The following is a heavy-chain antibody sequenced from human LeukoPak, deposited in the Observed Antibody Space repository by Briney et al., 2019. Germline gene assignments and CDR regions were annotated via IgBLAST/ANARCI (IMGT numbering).Heavy chain of an antibody. CDR2: IEPDGTEK. J-gene: IGHJ4*02. D-gene: IGHD2-21*01. V-gene: IGHV3-7*01. CDR1: GFSFSRTW. CDR3: ARAYY. Sequence: GGSLRLSCAASGFSFSRTWMSWVRQAAGKGLEWVANIEPDGTEKAYVNSVKGRFTISRDNGKNSLFLEMNSLRVEDTAVYYCARAYYWGQGTLVTVSS.